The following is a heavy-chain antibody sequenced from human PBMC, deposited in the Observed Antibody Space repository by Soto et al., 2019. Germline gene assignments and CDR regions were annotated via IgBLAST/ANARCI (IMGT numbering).Heavy chain of an antibody. V-gene: IGHV4-39*01. Sequence: SETLSLTCTVSGGSISSIDYYWGWIRQPPGKGLEWIGNIYYSGSASYNPSLKSRVTISVDTSKNQVSLKLSSVTAADTAVYNCVRFWPPPYSDALTDYTDAFDYWGQGTLVTVSS. J-gene: IGHJ4*02. CDR2: IYYSGSA. D-gene: IGHD3-9*01. CDR3: VRFWPPPYSDALTDYTDAFDY. CDR1: GGSISSIDYY.